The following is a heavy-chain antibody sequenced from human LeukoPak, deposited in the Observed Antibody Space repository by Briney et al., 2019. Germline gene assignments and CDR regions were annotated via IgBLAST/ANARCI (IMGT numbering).Heavy chain of an antibody. D-gene: IGHD3-22*01. Sequence: SQTLSLTCAISGDSVSSNSAAWNWIRQSPSRGLEWLGRTYYRTKWYNDYAVSVNSRITINPDTSKNQFSLQLNSVTPEGTAVYYCARSFYDSSGVAFESWGQGTLVTVPS. J-gene: IGHJ4*02. CDR3: ARSFYDSSGVAFES. CDR2: TYYRTKWYN. CDR1: GDSVSSNSAA. V-gene: IGHV6-1*01.